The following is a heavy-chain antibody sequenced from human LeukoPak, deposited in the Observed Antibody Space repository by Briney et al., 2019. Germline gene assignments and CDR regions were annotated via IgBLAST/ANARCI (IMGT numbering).Heavy chain of an antibody. Sequence: PGGSLRLSCAASGFTFSSYWMSWARQAPGKGLEWVANIKQDGSEKYYVDSVKGRFTISRDNAKNSLYLQMNSLRAEDTAVYYCARSSPQLLNAFDIRGQGTMVTVSS. J-gene: IGHJ3*02. CDR2: IKQDGSEK. CDR1: GFTFSSYW. D-gene: IGHD2-2*01. CDR3: ARSSPQLLNAFDI. V-gene: IGHV3-7*01.